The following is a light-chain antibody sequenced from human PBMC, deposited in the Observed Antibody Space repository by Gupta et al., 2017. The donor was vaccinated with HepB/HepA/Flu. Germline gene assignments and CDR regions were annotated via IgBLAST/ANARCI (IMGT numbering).Light chain of an antibody. CDR3: QQSYNTPPA. Sequence: DIQMTQSPSSLSASVGDRVTITCRASQTISIYLNWYQQKPGQDPKLLIYAASSLQSGVPSRFSGTGSGTDFTLTISSLQPEDFASYFCQQSYNTPPAFGQGTKVEIK. V-gene: IGKV1-39*01. CDR1: QTISIY. J-gene: IGKJ1*01. CDR2: AAS.